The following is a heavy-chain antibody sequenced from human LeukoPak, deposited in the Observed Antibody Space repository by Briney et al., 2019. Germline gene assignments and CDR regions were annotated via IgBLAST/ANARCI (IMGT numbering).Heavy chain of an antibody. Sequence: APVKVSCKASGYTFTSYDINWVRQATGQGLEWMGWMNPNSGNTGYAQKFQGRVTMTRNTSISTAYMELSSLRSEDTAVYYCARIYDSSGYYEDYWGQGTLVTVSS. CDR2: MNPNSGNT. J-gene: IGHJ4*02. V-gene: IGHV1-8*01. CDR1: GYTFTSYD. CDR3: ARIYDSSGYYEDY. D-gene: IGHD3-22*01.